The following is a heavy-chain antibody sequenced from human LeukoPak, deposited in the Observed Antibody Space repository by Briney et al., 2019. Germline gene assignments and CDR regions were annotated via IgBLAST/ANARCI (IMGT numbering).Heavy chain of an antibody. V-gene: IGHV3-53*01. CDR3: ARDGSSWFQTNNWFDP. CDR1: GFTVSSNY. D-gene: IGHD6-13*01. Sequence: GGSLRLSCAASGFTVSSNYMSWVRQAPGKGLEWVSVIYSGGSTYYADSVKGRFTISRDNAKNSLYLQMNSLRAEDTAVYYCARDGSSWFQTNNWFDPWGQGTLVTVSS. J-gene: IGHJ5*02. CDR2: IYSGGST.